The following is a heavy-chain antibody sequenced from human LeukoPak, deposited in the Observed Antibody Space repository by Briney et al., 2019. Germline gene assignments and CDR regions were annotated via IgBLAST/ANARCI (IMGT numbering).Heavy chain of an antibody. CDR2: IYSGGST. Sequence: GGSLRLSCAASGFTVSSNYMSWVRQAPGKGLEWVSVIYSGGSTYYADSVKGRFTISRDNSKNTLYLQMNSLRAEDTAVYYCASSVDSSGNDAFDIWGQGSMVTVSS. CDR1: GFTVSSNY. J-gene: IGHJ3*02. CDR3: ASSVDSSGNDAFDI. V-gene: IGHV3-53*01. D-gene: IGHD3-22*01.